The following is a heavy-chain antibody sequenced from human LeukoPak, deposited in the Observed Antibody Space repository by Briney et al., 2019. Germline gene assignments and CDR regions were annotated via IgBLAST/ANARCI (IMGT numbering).Heavy chain of an antibody. CDR3: ARGLYYFDSSGYYASDL. CDR2: IKQDGSEK. CDR1: GFTFSDYW. V-gene: IGHV3-7*01. Sequence: GGPLRLSCAASGFTFSDYWMSWVRQAPGKGLEWVADIKQDGSEKHYVDSLRGRFTISRDNAKNSLDLQMNSLRAEDTAVYFCARGLYYFDSSGYYASDLWGQGTLVTVSS. D-gene: IGHD3-22*01. J-gene: IGHJ5*02.